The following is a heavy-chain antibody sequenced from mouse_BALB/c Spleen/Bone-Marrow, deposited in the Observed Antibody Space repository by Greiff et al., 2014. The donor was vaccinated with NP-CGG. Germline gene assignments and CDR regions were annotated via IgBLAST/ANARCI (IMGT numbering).Heavy chain of an antibody. CDR2: IDPANGNT. Sequence: VHVKQSGAELVKPGASVKLSCTASGFNIKDTYMHWVKQRPEQGLEWIGRIDPANGNTKYDPKFQGKATITADTSSNTAYLQLSSLTSEDTAIYYCARYRYDYYAMDYWGQGTSVTVSS. CDR1: GFNIKDTY. CDR3: ARYRYDYYAMDY. J-gene: IGHJ4*01. V-gene: IGHV14-3*02. D-gene: IGHD2-14*01.